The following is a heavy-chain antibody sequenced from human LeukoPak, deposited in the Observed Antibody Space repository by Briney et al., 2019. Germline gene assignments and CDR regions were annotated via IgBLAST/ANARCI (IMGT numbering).Heavy chain of an antibody. J-gene: IGHJ5*02. CDR2: IRTYTGTT. V-gene: IGHV1-18*01. CDR1: GFPFSSYS. D-gene: IGHD1-7*01. CDR3: ASRGQNYGWFDP. Sequence: GASLKVSCKGSGFPFSSYSFTWVRQAPGQGLEWMGWIRTYTGTTNYAQKLQGRVPMTIETSTTTAYMELRRLRSDDTAVYYCASRGQNYGWFDPWGEGTLVTVSS.